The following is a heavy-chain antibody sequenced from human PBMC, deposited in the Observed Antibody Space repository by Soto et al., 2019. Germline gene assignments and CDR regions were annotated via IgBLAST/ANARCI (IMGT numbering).Heavy chain of an antibody. D-gene: IGHD3-9*01. CDR1: GFTFSNFW. Sequence: PGGSLRLSCAASGFTFSNFWMHWVRQAPGKGLEYVSAISSNGGSTYYADSVKGRFTISRDNSKNTLYLQMSSLRAEDTAVYYCVCDFDWRNWFDPWGQGTLVTVSS. CDR2: ISSNGGST. J-gene: IGHJ5*02. CDR3: VCDFDWRNWFDP. V-gene: IGHV3-64D*06.